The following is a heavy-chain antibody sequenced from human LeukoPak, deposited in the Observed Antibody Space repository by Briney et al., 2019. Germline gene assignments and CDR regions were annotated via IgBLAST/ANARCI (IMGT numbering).Heavy chain of an antibody. CDR3: ARAAGVFWSGYCVY. CDR2: INWNGGST. D-gene: IGHD3-3*01. CDR1: GFTFSSYA. V-gene: IGHV3-20*04. J-gene: IGHJ4*02. Sequence: PGGSLRLSCAASGFTFSSYAMSWVRQAPGKGLEWVSGINWNGGSTGYADSVKGRFTISRDNAKNSLYLQMNSLRAEDTALYYCARAAGVFWSGYCVYWGQGTLVTVSS.